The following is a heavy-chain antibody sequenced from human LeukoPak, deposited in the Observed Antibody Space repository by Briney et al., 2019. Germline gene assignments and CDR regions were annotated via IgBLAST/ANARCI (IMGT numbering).Heavy chain of an antibody. Sequence: GRSLRLSCAASGSTFSSYGMHWVRQAPGKGLEWVAVISYDGSNKYYADSVKGRFTISRDNSKNTLYLQMNSLRAEDTAVYYCAKLLNPFSGSYAIFDYWGQGTLVTVSS. CDR3: AKLLNPFSGSYAIFDY. CDR1: GSTFSSYG. D-gene: IGHD3-16*01. V-gene: IGHV3-30*18. CDR2: ISYDGSNK. J-gene: IGHJ4*02.